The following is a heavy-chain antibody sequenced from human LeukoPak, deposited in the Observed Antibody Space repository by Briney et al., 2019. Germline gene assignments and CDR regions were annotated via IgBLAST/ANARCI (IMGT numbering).Heavy chain of an antibody. CDR1: GYTFTNYA. CDR3: ARYDRYCSGGDCHYYFDY. J-gene: IGHJ4*02. V-gene: IGHV1-18*01. D-gene: IGHD2-15*01. CDR2: ISGYNGNT. Sequence: ASVKVSCKASGYTFTNYAISWVRQAPGQGLEWMGWISGYNGNTKYPQKFQGRVTMTTDTSTSTAYMELRSLRSDDTAVYYCARYDRYCSGGDCHYYFDYWGQGTLVTVSS.